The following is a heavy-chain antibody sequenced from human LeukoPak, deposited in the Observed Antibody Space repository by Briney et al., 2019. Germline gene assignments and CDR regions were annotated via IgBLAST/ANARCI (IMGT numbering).Heavy chain of an antibody. CDR1: GYIFTTYD. CDR2: MNPNSGNT. D-gene: IGHD4-11*01. J-gene: IGHJ5*02. CDR3: AGVLYTNNWFDP. V-gene: IGHV1-8*01. Sequence: GASVKVSCKASGYIFTTYDINWVRQAPGQGLEWMGWMNPNSGNTGYAQNFQGRVTMTRNTSITTAYMELSNLRSEDSAVYYCAGVLYTNNWFDPWGQGTLVTVSS.